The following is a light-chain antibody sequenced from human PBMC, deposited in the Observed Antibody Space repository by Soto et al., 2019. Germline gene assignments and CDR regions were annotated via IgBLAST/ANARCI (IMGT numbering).Light chain of an antibody. V-gene: IGKV3-11*01. CDR1: QSVSSY. Sequence: EIVLTQSPATLSLSPGERATLSCRASQSVSSYLAWFQQKPGQAPRLLIYDASNRAPGIPARFSGSGSGTDFTLTISSLEPADFAVYYCQQRSNWPITFGHGTRLEIK. CDR3: QQRSNWPIT. CDR2: DAS. J-gene: IGKJ5*01.